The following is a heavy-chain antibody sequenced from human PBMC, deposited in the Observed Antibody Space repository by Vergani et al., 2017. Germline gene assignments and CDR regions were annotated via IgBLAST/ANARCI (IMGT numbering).Heavy chain of an antibody. V-gene: IGHV4-4*03. Sequence: QVQLQESGPGLVKPPGTLSLTCAVSGGSISGTNWWSWVRQSPGKGLEWIGEIYHSGSTNYNPSLKSRVTISVDTSRNQFSLLSSVTAADTAVYYCARGARRCTSTSCYRVWYFDLWGRGVLVTVSS. CDR2: IYHSGST. CDR3: ARGARRCTSTSCYRVWYFDL. J-gene: IGHJ2*01. CDR1: GGSISGTNW. D-gene: IGHD2-2*02.